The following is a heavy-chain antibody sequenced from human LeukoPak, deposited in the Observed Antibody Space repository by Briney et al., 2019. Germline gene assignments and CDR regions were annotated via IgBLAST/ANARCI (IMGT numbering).Heavy chain of an antibody. Sequence: PGGSLRLSCVASGFTFTTYWMHWVRQAPGKGLVWVSRINGDGSNSNYADSVKGRFTISRDNARNTLYLQMNGLRAEDTALYYCARTSPTSHFDSWGQGILVTVSS. CDR3: ARTSPTSHFDS. CDR2: INGDGSNS. V-gene: IGHV3-74*01. D-gene: IGHD3-16*01. CDR1: GFTFTTYW. J-gene: IGHJ4*02.